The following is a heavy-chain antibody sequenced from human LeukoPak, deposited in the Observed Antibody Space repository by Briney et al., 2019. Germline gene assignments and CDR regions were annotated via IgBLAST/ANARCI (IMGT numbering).Heavy chain of an antibody. CDR1: GFTVSSNY. CDR2: IYSGGST. J-gene: IGHJ6*02. V-gene: IGHV3-66*01. D-gene: IGHD4-17*01. CDR3: ARPGYGDWHYGMDV. Sequence: GGSLRLSCAASGFTVSSNYMSWVRHAPGKGLVWVSVIYSGGSTYYAYSVKGRFSTSRDKSKNTLDLQMNSLRAEDTAVYYCARPGYGDWHYGMDVWGQGTTVTVS.